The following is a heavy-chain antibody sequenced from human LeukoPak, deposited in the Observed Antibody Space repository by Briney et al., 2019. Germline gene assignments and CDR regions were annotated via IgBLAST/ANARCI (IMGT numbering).Heavy chain of an antibody. CDR1: GFTFSSYS. CDR2: ISNSNSYI. D-gene: IGHD3-3*02. CDR3: ARGVRVFAQSSDDP. V-gene: IGHV3-21*01. J-gene: IGHJ5*02. Sequence: KPGGSLRLSCSASGFTFSSYSMNWLPQAPGKGRESVSSISNSNSYIYYADSVKGRFTISRDNANNSLYLQMNSMRAEDTAVYYCARGVRVFAQSSDDPWGQGTLVTVSS.